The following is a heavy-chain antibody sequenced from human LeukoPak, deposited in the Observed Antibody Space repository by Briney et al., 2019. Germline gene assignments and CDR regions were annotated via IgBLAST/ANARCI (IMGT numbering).Heavy chain of an antibody. Sequence: SETLSLTCTESGGSISSDDYYWNWIRRSAGGGLEWIGRIYITGNTMYNPSLESRVRMSIDTSKNQVSLTVKSVTAADTAVYYCARGGTLFTFFDSWGQGTLVTVSS. CDR3: ARGGTLFTFFDS. CDR2: IYITGNT. J-gene: IGHJ4*02. V-gene: IGHV4-61*02. CDR1: GGSISSDDYY.